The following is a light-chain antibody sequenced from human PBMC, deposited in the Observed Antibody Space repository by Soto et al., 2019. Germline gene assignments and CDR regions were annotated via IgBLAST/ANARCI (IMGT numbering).Light chain of an antibody. CDR2: TND. Sequence: QTVVTQPPSASGTPGQRVTISCSGRFSKIGSNYVYWYQQLPGTAPKLLIFTNDQRTSGVPGRVSGSKSGTSASLAITGLRSEDEADYYCAVWDDSLRGWVFGGGTKLTVL. CDR1: FSKIGSNY. V-gene: IGLV1-47*02. J-gene: IGLJ3*02. CDR3: AVWDDSLRGWV.